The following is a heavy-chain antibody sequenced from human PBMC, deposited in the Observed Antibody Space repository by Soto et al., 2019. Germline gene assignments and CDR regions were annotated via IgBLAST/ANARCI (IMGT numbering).Heavy chain of an antibody. D-gene: IGHD1-26*01. CDR2: ISYDGKVA. J-gene: IGHJ4*02. CDR3: AKEGPITKWYFDY. CDR1: GFTFSSYG. V-gene: IGHV3-30*18. Sequence: QVQLVESGGGVVQPGRSLRLSCAASGFTFSSYGMHWVRQAPGKGLEWVTVISYDGKVAYYADSVKGRFTISRDNSKKTLYLQMNSLRTDDTAMYDCAKEGPITKWYFDYWGQGTLVTVSS.